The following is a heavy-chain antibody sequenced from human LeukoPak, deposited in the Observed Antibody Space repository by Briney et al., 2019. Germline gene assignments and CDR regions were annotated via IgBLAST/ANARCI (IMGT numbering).Heavy chain of an antibody. J-gene: IGHJ5*02. CDR3: ARGRKITMVRGVISNWFDP. V-gene: IGHV4-34*01. CDR1: GGSFSGYY. D-gene: IGHD3-10*01. Sequence: SETLSLTCAVYGGSFSGYYWSWIRQPPGKGLEWIGEINHSGSTNYNPSLKSRVTISVDTSKNQFSLKLSSVTAADTAVYYRARGRKITMVRGVISNWFDPWGQGTLVTVSS. CDR2: INHSGST.